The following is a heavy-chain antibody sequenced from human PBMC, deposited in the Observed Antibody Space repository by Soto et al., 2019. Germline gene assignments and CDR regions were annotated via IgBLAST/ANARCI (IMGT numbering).Heavy chain of an antibody. CDR2: IYYSGVTI. J-gene: IGHJ3*02. D-gene: IGHD6-19*01. CDR3: VKRSGQSNGWGAFDI. V-gene: IGHV4-30-4*01. CDR1: GGSISSGDYY. Sequence: SETLSLTCTVSGGSISSGDYYWSWIRQPPGKGLEWIGYIYYSGVTIYYADSVKGRFTISRDNSKNTVDLQMNSLRAEDTAVYYCVKRSGQSNGWGAFDIWGQGAMVTVSS.